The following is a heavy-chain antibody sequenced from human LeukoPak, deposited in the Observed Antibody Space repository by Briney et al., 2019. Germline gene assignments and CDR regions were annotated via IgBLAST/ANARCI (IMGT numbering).Heavy chain of an antibody. CDR3: ARGGYCSGGRCYGGDY. J-gene: IGHJ4*02. CDR2: ISGSGGST. V-gene: IGHV3-23*01. D-gene: IGHD2-15*01. Sequence: GGSLRLSCAASGFTFSSYAMSWVRQAPGKGLEWVSAISGSGGSTYYADSVKGRFTVSRNNDKNSLYLQMNSLRAEDTAVYYCARGGYCSGGRCYGGDYWGQGTLVTVSS. CDR1: GFTFSSYA.